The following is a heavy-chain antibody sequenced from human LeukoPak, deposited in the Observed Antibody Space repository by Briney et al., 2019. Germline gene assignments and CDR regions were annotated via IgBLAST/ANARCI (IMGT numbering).Heavy chain of an antibody. Sequence: GGSLRLSCAASGFTFDDYGMSWVRQAPGKGLEWVSGINWNGGSTGYADSVKGRFTISRDNAKSSLYLQMNSLRAEDTALYYCARGGFGSKVRQNPPPYYYYYGMDVWGQGTTVTVSS. V-gene: IGHV3-20*04. CDR2: INWNGGST. CDR1: GFTFDDYG. D-gene: IGHD3-10*01. J-gene: IGHJ6*02. CDR3: ARGGFGSKVRQNPPPYYYYYGMDV.